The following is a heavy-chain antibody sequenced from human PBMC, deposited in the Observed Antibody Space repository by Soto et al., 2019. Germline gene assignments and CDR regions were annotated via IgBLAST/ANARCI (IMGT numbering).Heavy chain of an antibody. CDR3: AKGRRGSYRYTDAFDI. D-gene: IGHD3-16*02. Sequence: SLRLSCAASGFTFSSYAMSWVRQAPGKGLEWVSGISWSSGSIGYADSVKGRFTISRDNAKNTLYPQMNSLRAEDTALYYCAKGRRGSYRYTDAFDIWGQGTMVTVSS. V-gene: IGHV3-9*01. CDR1: GFTFSSYA. CDR2: ISWSSGSI. J-gene: IGHJ3*02.